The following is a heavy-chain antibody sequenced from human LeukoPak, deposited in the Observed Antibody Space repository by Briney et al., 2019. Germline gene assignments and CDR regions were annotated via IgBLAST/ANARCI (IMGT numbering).Heavy chain of an antibody. V-gene: IGHV1-69*05. CDR1: AGTLTSHA. D-gene: IGHD1-7*01. CDR3: VRGEGTSPIYY. CDR2: IIPLFGPA. Sequence: ASVKVSCTASAGTLTSHALSWVRQAPGEGFEWMGGIIPLFGPAIYAQNFQGRVTITTDESTSTGYMELRSLRSEDTAVYYCVRGEGTSPIYYWGQGTLVTVSS. J-gene: IGHJ4*02.